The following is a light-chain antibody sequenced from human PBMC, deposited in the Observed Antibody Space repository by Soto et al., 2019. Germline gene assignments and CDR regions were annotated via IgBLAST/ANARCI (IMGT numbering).Light chain of an antibody. CDR1: QSVSSSY. CDR3: QQYGSSPPRYT. J-gene: IGKJ2*01. CDR2: DSS. Sequence: EIVLTQSPGTLSLSPGERATLSCRASQSVSSSYLAWYQQKPGQTPRLLIYDSSSRATGIPDRFSGSGSGTDFTFTISRLEPEDFAVYYCQQYGSSPPRYTFGQGTKLEIK. V-gene: IGKV3-20*01.